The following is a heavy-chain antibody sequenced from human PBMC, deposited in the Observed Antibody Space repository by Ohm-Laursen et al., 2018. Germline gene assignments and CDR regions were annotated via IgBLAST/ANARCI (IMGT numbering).Heavy chain of an antibody. D-gene: IGHD3-9*01. V-gene: IGHV4-4*07. CDR2: ISDRGRA. J-gene: IGHJ4*01. CDR3: VGTGLLNGYDY. Sequence: SETLYLTCNVSNAAMNSYTWNWIRQPAGRGLEWIGHISDRGRANYSPSLMSRLTMSTDTSIKQFSLKLTSVTAADTAMHYCVGTGLLNGYDYWGHGTLVTVS. CDR1: NAAMNSYT.